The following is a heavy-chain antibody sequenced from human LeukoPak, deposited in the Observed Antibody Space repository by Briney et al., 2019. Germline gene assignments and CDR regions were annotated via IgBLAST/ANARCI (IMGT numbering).Heavy chain of an antibody. Sequence: GASVKVSCKASGYTFTSYGISWVRQAPGQGLEWMGWISAYNGNTNYAQKLQSRVTMTTDTSTSTAYMELRSLRSDDAAVYYCARVVGRGIAAAARPDYWGQGTLVTVSS. J-gene: IGHJ4*02. CDR3: ARVVGRGIAAAARPDY. D-gene: IGHD6-13*01. V-gene: IGHV1-18*01. CDR2: ISAYNGNT. CDR1: GYTFTSYG.